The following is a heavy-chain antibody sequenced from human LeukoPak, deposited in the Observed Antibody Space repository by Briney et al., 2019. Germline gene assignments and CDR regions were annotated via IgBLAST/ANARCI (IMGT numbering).Heavy chain of an antibody. V-gene: IGHV4-34*01. D-gene: IGHD1-26*01. CDR3: AREASGSPDYFDH. J-gene: IGHJ4*02. Sequence: PSETLSLTCAVYGGSFGAHYWSWIRQPPGKGLEWIGEINHSGSTNYNPSLKSRVTVSVDTSKNQFSLNVNSVTAADTAVYYCAREASGSPDYFDHWGQGTLVTLSS. CDR2: INHSGST. CDR1: GGSFGAHY.